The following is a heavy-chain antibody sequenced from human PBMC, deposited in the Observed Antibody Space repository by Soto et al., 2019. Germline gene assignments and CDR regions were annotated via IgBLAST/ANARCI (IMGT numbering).Heavy chain of an antibody. J-gene: IGHJ6*03. CDR1: GGSISSYY. CDR2: IYYSGNT. CDR3: ARDGYVGDYYYMDV. D-gene: IGHD5-12*01. Sequence: SETLSLTCTVSGGSISSYYWSWIRQPPGKGLEWIGYIYYSGNTNYNPSLKSRVTISVDTSKNQFSLKLSSVTAADTAVYYCARDGYVGDYYYMDVWGKGTTVTVSS. V-gene: IGHV4-59*01.